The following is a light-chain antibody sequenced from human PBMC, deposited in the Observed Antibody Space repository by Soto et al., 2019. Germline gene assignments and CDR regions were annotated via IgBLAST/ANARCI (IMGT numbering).Light chain of an antibody. CDR1: QSVSSN. J-gene: IGKJ1*01. CDR3: QQYNNWWT. Sequence: VMMTQSPATLSVSPGERATLSCRASQSVSSNLAWYQLKPGQAPRLLIYEISTRATGIPARFSGSGSGTEFTLTISGLQSEDSAVYYCQQYNNWWTFGQGTKVEIK. CDR2: EIS. V-gene: IGKV3-15*01.